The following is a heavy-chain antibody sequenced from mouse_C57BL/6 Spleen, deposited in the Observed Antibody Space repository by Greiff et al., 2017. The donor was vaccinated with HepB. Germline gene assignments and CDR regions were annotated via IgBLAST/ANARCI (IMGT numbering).Heavy chain of an antibody. D-gene: IGHD1-1*01. CDR2: ISSGSSTI. V-gene: IGHV5-17*01. CDR3: ARPFITTVENYAMDY. CDR1: GFTFSDYG. J-gene: IGHJ4*01. Sequence: VQLKESGGGLVKPGGSLKLSCAASGFTFSDYGMHWVRQAPEKGLEWVAYISSGSSTIYYADTVKGRFTISRDNAKNTLFLQMTSLRSEDTAMYYCARPFITTVENYAMDYWGQGTSVTVSS.